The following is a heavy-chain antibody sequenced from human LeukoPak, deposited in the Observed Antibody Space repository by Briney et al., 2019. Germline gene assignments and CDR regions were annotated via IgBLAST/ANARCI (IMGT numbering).Heavy chain of an antibody. J-gene: IGHJ6*03. CDR1: DYSITSGYY. Sequence: PSETLSLPCTVSDYSITSGYYWGWIRQPPGKGLEWIGSINHSGTTYYNPSLKSRVTISLDTSKNQFSLKLSSVTAADTAVYYCARHWHRGYYSYYYMDVWGKGTTVTISS. CDR2: INHSGTT. CDR3: ARHWHRGYYSYYYMDV. V-gene: IGHV4-38-2*02.